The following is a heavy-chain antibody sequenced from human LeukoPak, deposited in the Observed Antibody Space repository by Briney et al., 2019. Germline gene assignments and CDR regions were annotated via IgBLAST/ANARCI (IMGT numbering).Heavy chain of an antibody. V-gene: IGHV3-21*01. J-gene: IGHJ4*02. Sequence: GGSLGLSCAASGFTFSSYSMNWVRQAPGKGLEWVSSISSSSSYIYYADSVKGRFTISRDNAKNSLYLQMNSLRAEDTAVYYCARDVGYCSGGSCYSWIYWGQGTLVTVSS. CDR3: ARDVGYCSGGSCYSWIY. CDR1: GFTFSSYS. CDR2: ISSSSSYI. D-gene: IGHD2-15*01.